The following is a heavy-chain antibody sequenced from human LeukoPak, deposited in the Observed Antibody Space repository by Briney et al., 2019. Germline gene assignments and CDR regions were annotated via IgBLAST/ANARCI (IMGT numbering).Heavy chain of an antibody. CDR3: ATNMVRGVIIKSNWFDP. CDR1: GFTFSSYW. Sequence: GGSLRLSCAASGFTFSSYWMHWVRQAPGKGLVWVSRINSDGSSTSYADSVKGRFTISRDNAKNTLYLQMNSLRAEVTAVYYCATNMVRGVIIKSNWFDPWGQGTLVTVSS. J-gene: IGHJ5*02. CDR2: INSDGSST. V-gene: IGHV3-74*01. D-gene: IGHD3-10*01.